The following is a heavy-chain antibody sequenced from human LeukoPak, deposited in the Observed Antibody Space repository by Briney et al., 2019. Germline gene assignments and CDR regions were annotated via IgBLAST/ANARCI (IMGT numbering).Heavy chain of an antibody. CDR1: GFTFSSYG. V-gene: IGHV3-30*18. CDR2: ISYDGSNK. J-gene: IGHJ6*02. Sequence: GRSLRLSCAASGFTFSSYGMHWVRQAPGKGLEWVAVISYDGSNKYYADSVKGRFTISRDNSKNTLYLQMNSLRAEDTAVYYYAKGPRGVRYYYYGMDVWGQGTTVTVSS. CDR3: AKGPRGVRYYYYGMDV. D-gene: IGHD3-10*01.